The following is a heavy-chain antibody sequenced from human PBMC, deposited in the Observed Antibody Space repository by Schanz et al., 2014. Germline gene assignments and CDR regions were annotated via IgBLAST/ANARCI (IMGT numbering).Heavy chain of an antibody. V-gene: IGHV1-18*04. CDR1: GYTFTTYA. D-gene: IGHD3-16*01. CDR2: VSAYNGNT. CDR3: ATIGVNDYWRFGLDL. J-gene: IGHJ6*02. Sequence: QLRLVQSGAEVKKPGASVKVSCKASGYTFTTYAISWVRQAPGQGLEWMGWVSAYNGNTNYAQKFQGRVTMTTDTSTSTAYMELRSLRSDDTAVYYCATIGVNDYWRFGLDLWGQGTTVTVSS.